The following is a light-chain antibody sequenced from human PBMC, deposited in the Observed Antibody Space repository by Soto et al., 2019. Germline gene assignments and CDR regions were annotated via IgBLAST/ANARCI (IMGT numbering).Light chain of an antibody. CDR3: QQYNNWPRAT. CDR1: HSINSN. CDR2: RAS. J-gene: IGKJ4*01. V-gene: IGKV3-15*01. Sequence: IVMTQSPATLSVSPGERATLSCRASHSINSNLAWYQQKPGQAPRLLMFRASIRATGFPARFSGSGSGTEFNITISSLQSEDSAIYYCQQYNNWPRATFGGGTKVDIK.